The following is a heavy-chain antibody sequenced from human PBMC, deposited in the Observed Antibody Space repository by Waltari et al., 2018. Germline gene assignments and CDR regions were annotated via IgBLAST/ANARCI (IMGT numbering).Heavy chain of an antibody. CDR3: AIVRNRRSSFDY. CDR2: INHNGST. Sequence: QVQLQQWGAGLLKPSETLSLTCAVYGGSFSGYYWSWIRQPPGKRLEWIGEINHNGSTNYNPSHKSRTTISVDTSKNQFSLKLSSVTAADTAVYYCAIVRNRRSSFDYWGQGTLVTVSS. CDR1: GGSFSGYY. D-gene: IGHD1-1*01. V-gene: IGHV4-34*01. J-gene: IGHJ4*02.